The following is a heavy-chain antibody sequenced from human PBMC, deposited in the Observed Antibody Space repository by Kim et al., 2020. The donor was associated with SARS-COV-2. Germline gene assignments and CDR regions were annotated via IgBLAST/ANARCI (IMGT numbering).Heavy chain of an antibody. CDR2: IHYSGST. V-gene: IGHV4-39*01. CDR1: SGSISSDAHN. CDR3: VGLAVVGWATSEY. J-gene: IGHJ4*02. D-gene: IGHD5-12*01. Sequence: SETLSLTCTVSSGSISSDAHNWAWIRQPPGKGLEWIGSIHYSGSTSHNPSLERRVTTSIDTSKNQFSLKLTSVTAADTAVYYCVGLAVVGWATSEYWGRGSLVTVSS.